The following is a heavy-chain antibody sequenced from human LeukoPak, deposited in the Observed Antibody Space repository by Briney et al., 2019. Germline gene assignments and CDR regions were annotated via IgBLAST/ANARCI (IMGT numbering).Heavy chain of an antibody. D-gene: IGHD7-27*01. J-gene: IGHJ5*02. Sequence: GASVKVSCKASGYTFTSYGISWVRQAPGQGLEWMGWISAYNGNTNYAQKFQGRVTMTRDTSISTAYMELSRLRSDDTAVYYCARKGNLSGVDPWGQGTLVTVSS. V-gene: IGHV1-18*01. CDR1: GYTFTSYG. CDR2: ISAYNGNT. CDR3: ARKGNLSGVDP.